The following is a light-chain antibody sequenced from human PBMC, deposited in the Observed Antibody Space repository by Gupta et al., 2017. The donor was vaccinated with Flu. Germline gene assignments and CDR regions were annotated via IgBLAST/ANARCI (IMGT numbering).Light chain of an antibody. CDR2: LNSDGSH. V-gene: IGLV4-69*01. CDR1: SGHSSNA. CDR3: QTWGTNVVV. J-gene: IGLJ2*01. Sequence: QLVLTPSPSASASLGASVKLTCTLSSGHSSNASAWPPQQPEKGPRYLMYLNSDGSHSKGDGTPDCFSGSGSGAARNRTISSLQAEDEDDYYCQTWGTNVVVFGGGTKLTVL.